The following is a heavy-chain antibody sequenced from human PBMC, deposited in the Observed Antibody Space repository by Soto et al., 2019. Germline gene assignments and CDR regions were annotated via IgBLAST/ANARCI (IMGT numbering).Heavy chain of an antibody. Sequence: PSETLSLTCTVSGGSISSGDYYWSWIRQPPGKGLEWIGYIYYRGSTYYNPSLKSRVTISVDTSKNQISLKLSSVTAADTAVYCCARGSSVRGVGKYYYDSYGMDVWGKGTTVTVAS. D-gene: IGHD3-10*01. CDR3: ARGSSVRGVGKYYYDSYGMDV. V-gene: IGHV4-30-4*01. J-gene: IGHJ6*04. CDR2: IYYRGST. CDR1: GGSISSGDYY.